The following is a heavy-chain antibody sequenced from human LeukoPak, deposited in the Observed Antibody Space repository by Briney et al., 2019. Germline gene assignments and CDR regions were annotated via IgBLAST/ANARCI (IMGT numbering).Heavy chain of an antibody. CDR1: GFTFSSYS. Sequence: GGSLRLSCAASGFTFSSYSMNWVRQAPGKGLEWVSSISSSSSYIYYADSVKGRFTISRDNAKNSLYLQMNSLRAEDTAVYYCARDRGGSAYFDYWGQGTLVTVSS. J-gene: IGHJ4*02. CDR3: ARDRGGSAYFDY. CDR2: ISSSSSYI. V-gene: IGHV3-21*01. D-gene: IGHD3-10*01.